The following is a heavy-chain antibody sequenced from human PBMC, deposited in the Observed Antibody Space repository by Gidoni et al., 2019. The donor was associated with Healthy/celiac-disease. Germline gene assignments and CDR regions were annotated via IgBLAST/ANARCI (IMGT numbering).Heavy chain of an antibody. J-gene: IGHJ1*01. V-gene: IGHV3-11*01. CDR1: GFTFSDYY. Sequence: QVQLVESGGGLVKPGGSLRLYGAASGFTFSDYYMSWIRQAPWKGLEWVSYISSSGSTIYYADSVKGRFTISRDNAKNSLYLQMNSLRAEDTAVYYCARAVPYYYDSSGLSHWGQGTLVTVSS. CDR2: ISSSGSTI. CDR3: ARAVPYYYDSSGLSH. D-gene: IGHD3-22*01.